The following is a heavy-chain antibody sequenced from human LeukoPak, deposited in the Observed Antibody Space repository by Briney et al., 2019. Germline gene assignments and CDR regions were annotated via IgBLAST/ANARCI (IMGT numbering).Heavy chain of an antibody. Sequence: GGSLRLSCAASGFTFSSYSMNWVRQAPGKGLEWVSYISSRSRMIKYADSVKGRFTIFRDNAKKSLYLQMTSLRAEDTAVYYCARGEFYQDGIGYNNFDYWGQGTLVTVSS. CDR1: GFTFSSYS. V-gene: IGHV3-48*04. J-gene: IGHJ4*02. CDR3: ARGEFYQDGIGYNNFDY. D-gene: IGHD3-22*01. CDR2: ISSRSRMI.